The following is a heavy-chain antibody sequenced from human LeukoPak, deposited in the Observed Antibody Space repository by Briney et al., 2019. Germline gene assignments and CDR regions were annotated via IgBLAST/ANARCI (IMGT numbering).Heavy chain of an antibody. J-gene: IGHJ5*02. CDR3: ARERDYYDSSGDNWFDP. D-gene: IGHD3-22*01. V-gene: IGHV4-39*02. Sequence: SETLSLTCTISGGSISSSIYNWGWIRQSLGKGLEWIGSIYYTGITNYNPSLKSRVTISVDTSKNQFSLRLSSVTAADTSVYYCARERDYYDSSGDNWFDPWGQGTLVTVSS. CDR2: IYYTGIT. CDR1: GGSISSSIYN.